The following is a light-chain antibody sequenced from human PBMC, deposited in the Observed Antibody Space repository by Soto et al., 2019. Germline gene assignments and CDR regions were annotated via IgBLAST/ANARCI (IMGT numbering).Light chain of an antibody. J-gene: IGKJ4*01. V-gene: IGKV3-11*01. CDR1: QSVSSY. Sequence: EIVLTQSPATLSLSPGERATLSCRASQSVSSYLAWYQQKPGQAPRLLIYDASNRATGIPARFSGSGSGTDFTLNISSLETEEFAVDYWQQRSNWPPTFGGGTKVESK. CDR3: QQRSNWPPT. CDR2: DAS.